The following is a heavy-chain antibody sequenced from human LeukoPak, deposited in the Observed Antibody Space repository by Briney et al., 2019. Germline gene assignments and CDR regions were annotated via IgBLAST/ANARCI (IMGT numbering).Heavy chain of an antibody. CDR2: IIPILGIA. Sequence: SVKVSCKASRGTFSSYAISWVRQAPGQGLEWMGRIIPILGIANYAQKFQGRVTITADKSTSTAYMELSSLRSEDTAVYYCARDQWLVRAYGMDVWAKGPRSPSP. CDR1: RGTFSSYA. V-gene: IGHV1-69*04. J-gene: IGHJ6*02. CDR3: ARDQWLVRAYGMDV. D-gene: IGHD6-19*01.